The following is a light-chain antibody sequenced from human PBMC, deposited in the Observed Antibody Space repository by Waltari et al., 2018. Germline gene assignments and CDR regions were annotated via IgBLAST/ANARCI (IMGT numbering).Light chain of an antibody. CDR1: NSDVGAYNY. J-gene: IGLJ1*01. Sequence: QSVLTQPPSATGSPGQSVTISCPGTNSDVGAYNYVSWYQQHPGKVPKLLIYEVTKRPSGVPVRFSGSKSGNTASLTVSGLQADDEADYYCSSYAHNNHFVFGTGTKVTVL. V-gene: IGLV2-8*01. CDR2: EVT. CDR3: SSYAHNNHFV.